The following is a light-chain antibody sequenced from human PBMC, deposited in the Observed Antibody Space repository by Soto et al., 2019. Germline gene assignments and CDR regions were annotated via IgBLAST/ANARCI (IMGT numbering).Light chain of an antibody. CDR3: SSYTTSNTLV. CDR1: SSDFGGYKY. V-gene: IGLV2-14*01. Sequence: QSVLTQPASVSGYPGQSGAISCTGTSSDFGGYKYVSWYQQHPGEAPKLIIYEVSNRPSGVANRFSGSKSGNTASLTISGLQAEDEADYHCSSYTTSNTLVFGGGTKLTLL. CDR2: EVS. J-gene: IGLJ2*01.